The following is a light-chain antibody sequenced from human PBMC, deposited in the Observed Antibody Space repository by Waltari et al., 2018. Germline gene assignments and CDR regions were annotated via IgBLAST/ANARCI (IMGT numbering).Light chain of an antibody. J-gene: IGLJ2*01. CDR3: QSADTTDYVL. Sequence: SSGLTQPPSMSVSPGLTARITCSGAALSQPFVHWYQQKPGQAPVLVMFKDSERPSEIPERFSGSTPGTTGTLTISGVQAEDEADYYCQSADTTDYVLFGGGTSLTVL. CDR2: KDS. V-gene: IGLV3-25*03. CDR1: ALSQPF.